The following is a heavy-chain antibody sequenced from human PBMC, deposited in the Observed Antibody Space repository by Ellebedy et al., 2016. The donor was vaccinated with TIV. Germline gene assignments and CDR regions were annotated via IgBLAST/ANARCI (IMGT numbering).Heavy chain of an antibody. CDR3: ARTRGWFGELFRLYYGMDV. J-gene: IGHJ6*02. V-gene: IGHV4-34*01. CDR1: GGSFSGYY. D-gene: IGHD3-10*01. Sequence: SETLSLXXAVYGGSFSGYYWSWIRQPPGKGLEWIGEINHSGSTNYNPSLKSRVTISVDTSKNQFSLKLSSVTAADTAVYYCARTRGWFGELFRLYYGMDVWGQGTTVTVSS. CDR2: INHSGST.